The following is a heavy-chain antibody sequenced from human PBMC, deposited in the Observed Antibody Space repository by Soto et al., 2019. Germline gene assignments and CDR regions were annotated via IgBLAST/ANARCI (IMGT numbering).Heavy chain of an antibody. CDR1: WYSLYNYW. V-gene: IGHV5-10-1*01. CDR3: AFPYNSRGHGMDV. J-gene: IGHJ6*02. D-gene: IGHD6-13*01. Sequence: RGGALKISCKGSWYSLYNYWINWVRQMPGKGLEWMGRIDPSDSYTNYSPSFQGHVTISADKSISTAYLQWSSLRASDTAMYYCAFPYNSRGHGMDVWGQGTTVTVSS. CDR2: IDPSDSYT.